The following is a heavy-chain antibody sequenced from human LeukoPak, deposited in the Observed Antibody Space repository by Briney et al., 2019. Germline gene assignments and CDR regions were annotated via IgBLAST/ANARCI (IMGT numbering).Heavy chain of an antibody. V-gene: IGHV4-38-2*01. D-gene: IGHD1-26*01. J-gene: IGHJ4*02. CDR1: GYSISSGYY. CDR3: ARRGGSYGIDY. CDR2: IYHSGST. Sequence: SDTLSLTCAVSGYSISSGYYWGWIRQPPGKGLEWIGSIYHSGSTYYNPSLKSRVTISVDTSKNQFSLKLSSVTAADTAVYYCARRGGSYGIDYWGQGTLVTVSS.